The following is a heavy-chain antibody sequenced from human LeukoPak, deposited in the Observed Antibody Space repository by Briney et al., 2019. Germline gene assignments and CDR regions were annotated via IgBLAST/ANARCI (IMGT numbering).Heavy chain of an antibody. J-gene: IGHJ3*02. Sequence: SKTLSLTCAVYGGSFSGYYWSWIRQPPGKGLEWIGEINHSGSTNYNPSLKSRVTISVDTSKNQFSLKLSSVTAADTAVYYCASWTSDAFDIWGQGTTVTVSS. D-gene: IGHD1-1*01. CDR3: ASWTSDAFDI. CDR2: INHSGST. V-gene: IGHV4-34*01. CDR1: GGSFSGYY.